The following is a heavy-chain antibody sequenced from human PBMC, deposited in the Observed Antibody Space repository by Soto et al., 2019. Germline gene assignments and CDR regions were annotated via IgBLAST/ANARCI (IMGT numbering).Heavy chain of an antibody. CDR3: AKGKTSGWYYFDY. CDR1: GFTFSSYW. V-gene: IGHV3-23*01. D-gene: IGHD6-19*01. Sequence: PGGSLRLSRAASGFTFSSYWMSWVRQAPGRGLEWVSGISASGRDIHYADSVKDRFTVSRDNSKNTLYLQMNSLRAEDTAIYYCAKGKTSGWYYFDYWGQGALVTVSS. J-gene: IGHJ4*02. CDR2: ISASGRDI.